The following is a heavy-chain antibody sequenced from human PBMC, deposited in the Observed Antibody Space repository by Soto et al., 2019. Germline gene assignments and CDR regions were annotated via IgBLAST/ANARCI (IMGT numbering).Heavy chain of an antibody. Sequence: ASVKVSCKASGYTFTSYDINWVRQAPGQGLEWMGWISAYNGNTNYAQKLQGRVTMTTDTSTSTAYMELRSLRSGDTAVYYCARDRRTYCGGDCYSGYDYWGQGTLVTVSS. CDR2: ISAYNGNT. V-gene: IGHV1-18*01. CDR1: GYTFTSYD. D-gene: IGHD2-21*02. CDR3: ARDRRTYCGGDCYSGYDY. J-gene: IGHJ4*02.